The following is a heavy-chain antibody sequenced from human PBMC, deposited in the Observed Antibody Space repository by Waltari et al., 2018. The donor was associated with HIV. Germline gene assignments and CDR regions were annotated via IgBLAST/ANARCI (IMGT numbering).Heavy chain of an antibody. Sequence: EVQLVESGGGLVQPGGSLRLSCAASGFTVSSNYMSWVRQAQGKGLEWVSVIYSGGSTYYADSVKGRFTISRDNSKNTLYLQMNSLRAEDTAVYYCARDWAHSSSWSRYYYHGMDVWGQGTTVTVSS. CDR2: IYSGGST. J-gene: IGHJ6*02. V-gene: IGHV3-66*01. CDR1: GFTVSSNY. D-gene: IGHD6-13*01. CDR3: ARDWAHSSSWSRYYYHGMDV.